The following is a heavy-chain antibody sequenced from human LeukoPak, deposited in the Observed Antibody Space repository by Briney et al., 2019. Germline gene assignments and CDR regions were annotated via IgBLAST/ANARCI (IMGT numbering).Heavy chain of an antibody. Sequence: HGASVKVSCKASGYTFTNYGISWVRQAPGQGLECMGWISAYNGNTKYVQKFQGRVTMTTDTSTSTAYMELRSLRSDDTAVYYCARDLTHRRNYDNSGYQIVSAFWGQGTLVTVSS. CDR1: GYTFTNYG. CDR2: ISAYNGNT. D-gene: IGHD3-22*01. CDR3: ARDLTHRRNYDNSGYQIVSAF. V-gene: IGHV1-18*01. J-gene: IGHJ4*02.